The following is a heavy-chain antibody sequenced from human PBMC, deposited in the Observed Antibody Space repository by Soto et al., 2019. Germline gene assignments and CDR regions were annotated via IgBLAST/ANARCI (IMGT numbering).Heavy chain of an antibody. Sequence: GGSLRLSCAASGFTFSSYAMSWVRQAPGKGLEWVSAISGSGGSTYYADSVKGRFTISRDNSKNTLYLQMNSLRAEDTAVYYCAKAPELRFLEWLLYPPHFDYWGQGTLVTVSS. CDR2: ISGSGGST. CDR3: AKAPELRFLEWLLYPPHFDY. CDR1: GFTFSSYA. D-gene: IGHD3-3*01. J-gene: IGHJ4*02. V-gene: IGHV3-23*01.